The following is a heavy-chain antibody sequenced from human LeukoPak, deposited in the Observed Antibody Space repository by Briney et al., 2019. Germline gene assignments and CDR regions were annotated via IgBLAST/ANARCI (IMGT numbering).Heavy chain of an antibody. V-gene: IGHV3-33*01. CDR2: MYSDLINK. J-gene: IGHJ4*02. CDR1: GFTFSFYG. CDR3: ARDYSGSYLFDY. Sequence: PGRSLRLSCAASGFTFSFYGIHWVRQAPGKGLEWVAVMYSDLINKYYADSVRGRFTVSRDNSKNTVYLQMNSLRAEDTAVYYCARDYSGSYLFDYWGQGTLVTVSS. D-gene: IGHD1-26*01.